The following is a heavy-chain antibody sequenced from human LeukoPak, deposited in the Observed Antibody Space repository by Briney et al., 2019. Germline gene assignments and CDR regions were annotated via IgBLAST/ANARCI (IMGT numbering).Heavy chain of an antibody. CDR2: IYTSGST. J-gene: IGHJ4*02. CDR1: GGSISSYY. D-gene: IGHD2-15*01. CDR3: AREAGCSGGSCYSWLHG. V-gene: IGHV4-4*07. Sequence: PSETLSLTCTVSGGSISSYYWSWIRQPAGKGLEGIGRIYTSGSTNYSPSLKSRVTISVDTSKNQFSLNLSSVTAADTAVYYCAREAGCSGGSCYSWLHGWGQGTLVTVSS.